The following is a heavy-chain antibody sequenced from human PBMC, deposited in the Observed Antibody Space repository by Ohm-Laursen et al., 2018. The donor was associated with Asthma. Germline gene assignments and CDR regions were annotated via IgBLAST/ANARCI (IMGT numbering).Heavy chain of an antibody. V-gene: IGHV4-30-4*01. D-gene: IGHD1-7*01. CDR1: GGSISSGDYY. CDR3: ARVPAETITGTTVWYFDL. CDR2: IYYSGST. Sequence: TLSLTCTVSGGSISSGDYYWSWIRQPPGKGLEWIGYIYYSGSTYYNPSLKSRVTISVDTSKNQFSLKLSSVTAADTAVYYCARVPAETITGTTVWYFDLWGRGTLVTVSS. J-gene: IGHJ2*01.